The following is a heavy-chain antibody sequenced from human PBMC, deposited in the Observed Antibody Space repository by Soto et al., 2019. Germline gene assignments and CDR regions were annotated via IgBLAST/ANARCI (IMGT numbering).Heavy chain of an antibody. CDR2: IIPIFGTA. V-gene: IGHV1-69*06. J-gene: IGHJ5*01. D-gene: IGHD6-13*01. Sequence: SLMVSCKASGVAFSSDSVGWVRQAPVQGLDWMGGIIPIFGTANYAQKFQGRVTITADKSTSTAYMELSSLRSDDTAVYYCARVSAGGTRWFDSWGQGIRVTVSS. CDR3: ARVSAGGTRWFDS. CDR1: GVAFSSDS.